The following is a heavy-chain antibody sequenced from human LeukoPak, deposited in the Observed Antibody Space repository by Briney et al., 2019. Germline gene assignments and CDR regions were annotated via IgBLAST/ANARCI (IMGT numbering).Heavy chain of an antibody. CDR3: ARGGGYSGYDLDAFDI. V-gene: IGHV3-21*01. D-gene: IGHD5-12*01. J-gene: IGHJ3*02. CDR1: GFTFSRDS. CDR2: ISSSSTYI. Sequence: GGSLRLSCAASGFTFSRDSMNWVRQAPGKGLEWVSSISSSSTYIYYADSVKGRFTISRNNAKNSLHLQMNSLRAEDTVVYYCARGGGYSGYDLDAFDIWGQGTMVTVSS.